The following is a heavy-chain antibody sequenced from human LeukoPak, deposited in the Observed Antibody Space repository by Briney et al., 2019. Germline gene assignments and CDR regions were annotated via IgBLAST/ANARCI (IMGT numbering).Heavy chain of an antibody. CDR2: ISSGGTTI. D-gene: IGHD3-16*01. V-gene: IGHV3-48*03. Sequence: GGSLRLSCAASGFTFSTYELSWVRQAPGKGLEWISYISSGGTTIKYADSVRGRFTISRDDGRESLYLQMNSLRVEDTAIYYCGASRQYVGAFDIWGQGTLVSVSS. CDR1: GFTFSTYE. J-gene: IGHJ3*02. CDR3: GASRQYVGAFDI.